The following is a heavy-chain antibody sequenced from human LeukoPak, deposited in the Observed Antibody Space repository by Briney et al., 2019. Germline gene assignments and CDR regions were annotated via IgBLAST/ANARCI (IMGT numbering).Heavy chain of an antibody. CDR3: AGLVGRYSSGLYYYYFDY. Sequence: KTSETLSLTCTVSGDSINSLGVWSWVRQPPGKGLEWIGEMYLSGTTHSNPSVKSRVTISIDKSKNQFFLNLSSVTAADTAVYYCAGLVGRYSSGLYYYYFDYWGQGTLVTVSS. J-gene: IGHJ4*02. V-gene: IGHV4-4*02. CDR2: MYLSGTT. CDR1: GDSINSLGV. D-gene: IGHD3-22*01.